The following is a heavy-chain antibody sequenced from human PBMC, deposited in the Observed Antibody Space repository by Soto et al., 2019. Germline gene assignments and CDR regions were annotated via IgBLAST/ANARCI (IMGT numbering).Heavy chain of an antibody. CDR3: ARDTDTDSLSCYYHDHCMVG. Sequence: AAVQVSCKASGYTFTSYGISWVRQAPGQGLEWMGWISAYNGNTNYAQKLQGRVTMTTDTSTSTAYMELRSLRSDDTAVYYCARDTDTDSLSCYYHDHCMVGWG. CDR1: GYTFTSYG. D-gene: IGHD3-22*01. CDR2: ISAYNGNT. V-gene: IGHV1-18*01. J-gene: IGHJ6*02.